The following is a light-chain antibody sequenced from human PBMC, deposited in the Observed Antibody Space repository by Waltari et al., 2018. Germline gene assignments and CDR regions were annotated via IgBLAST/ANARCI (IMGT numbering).Light chain of an antibody. J-gene: IGKJ5*01. CDR3: QQRSGWPPAIT. CDR1: QSVSDY. V-gene: IGKV3-11*01. CDR2: DVS. Sequence: EIVLTQSPVTLSLSPGERATRSCRASQSVSDYLSWFRQKPGQAPRLLIYDVSNRAPGIPARFRGSGSETDFTLTISSLEPDDFGIYYCQQRSGWPPAITFGQGTRLEIK.